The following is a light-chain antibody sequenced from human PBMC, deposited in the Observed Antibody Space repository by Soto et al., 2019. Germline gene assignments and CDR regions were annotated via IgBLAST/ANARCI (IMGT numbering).Light chain of an antibody. J-gene: IGKJ3*01. CDR3: QQSYSTPLVT. CDR1: QSISSY. Sequence: DIQMTQSPSSLSASVGDRVTITCRASQSISSYLNWYQQKPGKAPKLLIYAASSLQSGVPSRFSGSGSGTDFTLTISSLQPEAFATYYCQQSYSTPLVTFGPGTKVDIK. CDR2: AAS. V-gene: IGKV1-39*01.